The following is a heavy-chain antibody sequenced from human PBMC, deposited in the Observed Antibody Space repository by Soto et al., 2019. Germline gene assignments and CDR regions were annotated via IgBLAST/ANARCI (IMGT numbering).Heavy chain of an antibody. CDR1: GFTFSSYA. CDR3: GKRSATTVVTLVY. CDR2: ISGSGGST. J-gene: IGHJ4*02. Sequence: LRLSCAASGFTFSSYAMSWLRLAPTKGLEWVSDISGSGGSTYYADSVKGRFTISRDNSKNTLYLQMNSPRAEDPAEYYCGKRSATTVVTLVYWGQGTLVTVSS. V-gene: IGHV3-23*01. D-gene: IGHD4-17*01.